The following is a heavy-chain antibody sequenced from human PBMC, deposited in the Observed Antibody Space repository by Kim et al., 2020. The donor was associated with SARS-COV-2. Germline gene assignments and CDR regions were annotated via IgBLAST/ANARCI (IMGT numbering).Heavy chain of an antibody. D-gene: IGHD6-13*01. J-gene: IGHJ5*01. CDR1: RFIFSTCG. Sequence: GGSLRLSCAASRFIFSTCGMRWVRQAPGKGLEWVSVISYNGSSTDYAESVKGRFTVSRDNSKNTVYLQMNNLRPEDTAVYWCAKDRRSSISCFTTWF. CDR2: ISYNGSST. V-gene: IGHV3-30*18. CDR3: AKDRRSSISCFTTWF.